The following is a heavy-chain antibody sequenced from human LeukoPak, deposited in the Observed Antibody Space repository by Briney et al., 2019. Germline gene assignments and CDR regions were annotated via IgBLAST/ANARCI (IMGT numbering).Heavy chain of an antibody. CDR2: ISAYNGNT. J-gene: IGHJ4*02. V-gene: IGHV1-18*01. CDR1: GYTFTSYG. D-gene: IGHD6-19*01. Sequence: ASVKVSCKASGYTFTSYGISWVRQAPGQGLEWMGWISAYNGNTNYAQKLQGRVTMTTDTSTSTAYMELRSLRSDDTAVYYCARDLNSAVAGTTFDYWGQGTLVTVSS. CDR3: ARDLNSAVAGTTFDY.